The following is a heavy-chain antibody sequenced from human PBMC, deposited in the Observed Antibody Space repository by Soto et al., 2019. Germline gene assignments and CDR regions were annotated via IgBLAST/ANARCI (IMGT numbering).Heavy chain of an antibody. CDR1: GFTFTSSS. CDR3: AADLGAAGTFDY. J-gene: IGHJ4*02. Sequence: GASVKVSCKASGFTFTSSSVQWVRQARGQRLEWIGWIVVGSGNTNYAQKFQERVTITRDMSTSTAYMELSSLRSEDTAVYYCAADLGAAGTFDYWGQGTLVTVSS. CDR2: IVVGSGNT. V-gene: IGHV1-58*01. D-gene: IGHD6-13*01.